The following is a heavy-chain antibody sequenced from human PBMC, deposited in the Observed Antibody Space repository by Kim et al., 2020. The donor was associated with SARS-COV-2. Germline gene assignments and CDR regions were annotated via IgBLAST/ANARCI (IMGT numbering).Heavy chain of an antibody. D-gene: IGHD3-16*02. V-gene: IGHV1-18*01. J-gene: IGHJ4*02. CDR3: ARDFRGFTFGGVIVMGDY. Sequence: ASVKVSCKASGYTFTSYGISWVRQAPGQGLEWMGWISAYNGNTNYAQKLQGRVTMTTDTSTSTAYMELRSLRSDDTAVYYCARDFRGFTFGGVIVMGDYWGQGTLGTVSS. CDR1: GYTFTSYG. CDR2: ISAYNGNT.